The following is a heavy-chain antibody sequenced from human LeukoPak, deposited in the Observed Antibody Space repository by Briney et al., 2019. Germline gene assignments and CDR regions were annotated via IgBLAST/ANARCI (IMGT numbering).Heavy chain of an antibody. CDR3: ARGGNEVVADAEYFQH. Sequence: RASVKVSCKASGYTFTSYYMHCMRQAPGQGLEWMGITNPSGGSTRYAQKFQGRVTMTRDMSTSTAYMEVSRLRSEDTAVYYCARGGNEVVADAEYFQHWGQGTLVTVSS. D-gene: IGHD3-22*01. CDR1: GYTFTSYY. J-gene: IGHJ1*01. CDR2: TNPSGGST. V-gene: IGHV1-46*01.